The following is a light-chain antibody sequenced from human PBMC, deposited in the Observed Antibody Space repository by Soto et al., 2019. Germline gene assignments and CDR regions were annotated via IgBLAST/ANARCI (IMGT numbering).Light chain of an antibody. V-gene: IGKV1-39*01. CDR3: QQNYSYPSLT. J-gene: IGKJ4*01. CDR1: QSISSY. Sequence: DIQMTQSPSSLSASVGDRVTITCRASQSISSYLNWYQQKPGKGPKHLIYAASSLQSGGPSRFSGSGSGTVFTPPFSSIAPVAFSSFHCQQNYSYPSLTFGGGTEVESK. CDR2: AAS.